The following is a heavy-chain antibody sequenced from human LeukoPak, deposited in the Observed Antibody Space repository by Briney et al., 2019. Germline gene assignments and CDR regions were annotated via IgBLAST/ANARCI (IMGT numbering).Heavy chain of an antibody. Sequence: ASPTLSCTTSGNTFARYDVNWVRQATGQGHEWMGWMNPNSGNTGYAQKFQGRVTMTRNTSISTAYMELSSLRSEDTAVYYCARGRLPLSGWYWDDAFDIWGQGTMVAVSS. V-gene: IGHV1-8*01. CDR3: ARGRLPLSGWYWDDAFDI. CDR1: GNTFARYD. J-gene: IGHJ3*02. CDR2: MNPNSGNT. D-gene: IGHD6-19*01.